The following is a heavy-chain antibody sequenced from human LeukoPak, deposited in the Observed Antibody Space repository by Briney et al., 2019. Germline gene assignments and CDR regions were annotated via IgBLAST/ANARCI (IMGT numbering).Heavy chain of an antibody. CDR3: ARDQGYLAFDI. CDR2: ISSSSSYI. D-gene: IGHD2-15*01. Sequence: KPRGSPRLSCAASGFPFSSYTMNWVRQAPGKGLEWVSSISSSSSYIYYADSVKGRFTMSRDNAKNSLYLQMNSLRAEDTAVYYCARDQGYLAFDIWGQGTMVTVSS. V-gene: IGHV3-21*01. CDR1: GFPFSSYT. J-gene: IGHJ3*02.